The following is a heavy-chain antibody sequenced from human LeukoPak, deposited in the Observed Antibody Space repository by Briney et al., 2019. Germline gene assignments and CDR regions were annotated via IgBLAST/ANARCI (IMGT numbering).Heavy chain of an antibody. J-gene: IGHJ4*02. CDR3: VRDRDWAFDY. CDR2: ISGSGGIT. V-gene: IGHV3-23*01. Sequence: GGSLRLSCAASGFTFSHYGMNWVRQAPGKGLEWVSGISGSGGITYYADSVKGRFTFSRDNSKNTVYLQMNSLRPEDTAVYYCVRDRDWAFDYWGQGSLVTVSS. D-gene: IGHD2-21*02. CDR1: GFTFSHYG.